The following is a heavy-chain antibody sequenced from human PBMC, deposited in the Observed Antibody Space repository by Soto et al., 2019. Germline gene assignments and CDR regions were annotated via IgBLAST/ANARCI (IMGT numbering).Heavy chain of an antibody. CDR3: AKDQSASSNSYHAMDV. Sequence: LRLSCAASGFNFRGYSMNWVRQAPGKGLEWVSYISSSSSSIHYADSVKGRFTISRDNAKNSLYLQMNSLRTEDTAVYYCAKDQSASSNSYHAMDVWGPGTTVTVSS. J-gene: IGHJ6*02. V-gene: IGHV3-48*01. D-gene: IGHD6-6*01. CDR1: GFNFRGYS. CDR2: ISSSSSSI.